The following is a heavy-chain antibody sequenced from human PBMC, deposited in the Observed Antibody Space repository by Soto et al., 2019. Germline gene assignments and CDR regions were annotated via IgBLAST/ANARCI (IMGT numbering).Heavy chain of an antibody. D-gene: IGHD3-3*01. Sequence: SETLSLTCTVSGGSISSNGYYWNWIRQYPGKGLEWIGYIYHSGSTYYNPSLKSRVTISLDRSKNQFSLKLSSVTAADTAVYYCARGPPFGRWGRGTLVTVSS. CDR3: ARGPPFGR. J-gene: IGHJ4*02. V-gene: IGHV4-30-2*06. CDR1: GGSISSNGYY. CDR2: IYHSGST.